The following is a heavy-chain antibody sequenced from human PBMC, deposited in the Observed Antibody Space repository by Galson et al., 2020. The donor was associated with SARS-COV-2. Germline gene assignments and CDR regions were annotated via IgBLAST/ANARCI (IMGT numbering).Heavy chain of an antibody. CDR2: IWYDGSNK. V-gene: IGHV3-33*01. D-gene: IGHD6-13*01. Sequence: GGSLRLSCAASGFTFSSYGMHWVRQAPGKGLEWVAVIWYDGSNKYYADSVKGRFTISRDNSKNTLYLQMNSLRAEDTAVYYCARDIPPSIGAADTDFDYWGQGTLVTVSS. CDR1: GFTFSSYG. CDR3: ARDIPPSIGAADTDFDY. J-gene: IGHJ4*02.